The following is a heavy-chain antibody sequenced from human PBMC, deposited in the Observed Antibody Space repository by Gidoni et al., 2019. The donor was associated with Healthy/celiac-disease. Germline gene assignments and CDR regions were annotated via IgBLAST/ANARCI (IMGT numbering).Heavy chain of an antibody. Sequence: QVQLQESGPGLVKPSQTLSLTCTVPAGSISSGSYYWSWIRQPAGKGLEWIGRIYTSGSTNYNPSLKSRVTISVDTSKNQFSLKLSSVTAADTAVYYCASVRFLGNAFDIWGQGTMVTVSS. CDR2: IYTSGST. D-gene: IGHD3-3*01. CDR1: AGSISSGSYY. CDR3: ASVRFLGNAFDI. V-gene: IGHV4-61*02. J-gene: IGHJ3*02.